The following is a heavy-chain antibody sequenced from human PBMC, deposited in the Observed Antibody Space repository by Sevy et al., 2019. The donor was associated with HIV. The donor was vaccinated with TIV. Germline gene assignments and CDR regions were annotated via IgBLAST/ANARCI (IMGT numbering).Heavy chain of an antibody. CDR2: IYFDGTT. CDR3: ARDAGNYHDSSNYQYVYAFDI. J-gene: IGHJ3*02. V-gene: IGHV4-59*01. D-gene: IGHD3-22*01. Sequence: SETLSLTCTVSGGSIGHYFWSWIRQSPGRGLEWIGYIYFDGTTDYNSSLKSRVTISLDTSKNQFSLSLNSVTAADTAVYYCARDAGNYHDSSNYQYVYAFDIWGQGTLVTVSS. CDR1: GGSIGHYF.